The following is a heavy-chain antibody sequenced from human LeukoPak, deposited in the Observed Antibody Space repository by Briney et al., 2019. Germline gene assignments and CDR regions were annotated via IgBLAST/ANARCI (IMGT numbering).Heavy chain of an antibody. CDR1: GDSISKYY. CDR2: IYTSGST. J-gene: IGHJ5*02. V-gene: IGHV4-4*07. CDR3: ARVPTRGSGSYYNKYNWFDP. D-gene: IGHD3-10*01. Sequence: SETLSLTCTVSGDSISKYYWTWIRQPGAKGLEWIGRIYTSGSTKYSPSLKSRVTMSVDTSKNQFSLKLSSVTAAYTAVYYCARVPTRGSGSYYNKYNWFDPWGQGTLVTVSS.